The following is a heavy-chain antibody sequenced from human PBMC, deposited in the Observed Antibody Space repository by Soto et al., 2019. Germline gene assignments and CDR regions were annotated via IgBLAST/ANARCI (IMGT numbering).Heavy chain of an antibody. J-gene: IGHJ4*02. CDR3: ARDQSHDI. V-gene: IGHV4-34*01. D-gene: IGHD3-9*01. Sequence: SETLSVTCAVYGGSCGGYYWSWIRQPPGKGLEWIGEINHSGSTNYNPSLKSRVTISVDTSKNQFSLKLSSVTAADTAVYYCARDQSHDIWGQGTLVTVSS. CDR2: INHSGST. CDR1: GGSCGGYY.